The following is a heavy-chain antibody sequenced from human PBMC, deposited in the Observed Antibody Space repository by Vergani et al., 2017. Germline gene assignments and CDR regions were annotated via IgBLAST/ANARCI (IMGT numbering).Heavy chain of an antibody. CDR2: LSASDRRT. D-gene: IGHD6-19*01. CDR1: GFTFIMHA. J-gene: IGHJ3*02. V-gene: IGHV3-23*01. Sequence: EVQLLESGGDLIQPGGSLRLSCAASGFTFIMHAMSWVRQAPGNGLEWVSTLSASDRRTHYADSVKGRFTISRDNSKNTLFLHMNSLRPEDTAVYYCAKVGRSEVAGTFGAFDIWGQGTMVTVSS. CDR3: AKVGRSEVAGTFGAFDI.